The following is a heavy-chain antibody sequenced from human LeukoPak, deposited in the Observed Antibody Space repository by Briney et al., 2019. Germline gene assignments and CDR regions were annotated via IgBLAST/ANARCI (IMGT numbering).Heavy chain of an antibody. J-gene: IGHJ4*02. CDR3: ARRDTGWNYCDY. D-gene: IGHD6-19*01. Sequence: SETLSLTCTISGDSINGHYWSWIRKPPGKLLEWIGDIHYKGSTNYSLSLKSRVTISVDTSKIHLSLNLTSVLAADTAIYYCARRDTGWNYCDYWGQGILVTVSS. V-gene: IGHV4-59*08. CDR1: GDSINGHY. CDR2: IHYKGST.